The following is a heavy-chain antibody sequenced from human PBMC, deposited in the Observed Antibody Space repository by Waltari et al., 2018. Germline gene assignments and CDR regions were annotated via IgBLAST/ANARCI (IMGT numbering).Heavy chain of an antibody. J-gene: IGHJ4*02. CDR1: GYSIGSGYY. CDR3: ARVGSPNYYDSSGTPGWYFDY. Sequence: QVQLQEAGAGLVKPPETLSPTCAVSGYSIGSGYYWGWIRQPRGQGLEWIGSIYHSGSTSYNPPLKSRVTISVDTSKNQFSLKLSSVTAADTAVYYCARVGSPNYYDSSGTPGWYFDYWGQGTLVTVSS. V-gene: IGHV4-38-2*01. D-gene: IGHD3-22*01. CDR2: IYHSGST.